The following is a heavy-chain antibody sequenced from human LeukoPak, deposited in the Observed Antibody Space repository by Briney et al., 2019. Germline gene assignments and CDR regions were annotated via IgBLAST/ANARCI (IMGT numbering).Heavy chain of an antibody. CDR1: GGSISSYY. V-gene: IGHV4-59*01. CDR2: IYYSGST. CDR3: AREVRVERFLEWTPGGWFDP. D-gene: IGHD3-3*01. Sequence: SGTLSLTCTVSGGSISSYYWSWIRQPPGKGLEWIGYIYYSGSTNYNPSLKSRVTISVDTSKNQFSLKLSSVTAADTAVYYCAREVRVERFLEWTPGGWFDPWGQGTLVTVSS. J-gene: IGHJ5*02.